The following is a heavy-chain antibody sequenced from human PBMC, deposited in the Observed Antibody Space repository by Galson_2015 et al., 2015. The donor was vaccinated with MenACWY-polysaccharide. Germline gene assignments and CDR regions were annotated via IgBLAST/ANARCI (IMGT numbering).Heavy chain of an antibody. CDR2: IIPIAGMV. D-gene: IGHD2-21*02. V-gene: IGHV1-69*04. Sequence: SVKVSCKASGGTFSSYGTGWVRQAPGQGLEWMGRIIPIAGMVNYAQKFQGRVTITADTSTSTAYMELSSLRSEDSAEYYCARVPGDGCHCYFAYWGQGSPVTVAS. J-gene: IGHJ1*01. CDR1: GGTFSSYG. CDR3: ARVPGDGCHCYFAY.